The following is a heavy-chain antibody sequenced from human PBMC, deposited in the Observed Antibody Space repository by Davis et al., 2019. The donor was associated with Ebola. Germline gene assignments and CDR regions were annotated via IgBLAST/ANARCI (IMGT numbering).Heavy chain of an antibody. Sequence: PGGSLRLSCAASGFTFSSYWMNWVRQGLGKGLEWVANIKQDGSKKNYVDSVKDRFTISRDNAKNSLFLQMNNLRADDTAVYYCATELNGDAFDVWGRGTMVTVSS. V-gene: IGHV3-7*03. CDR3: ATELNGDAFDV. CDR1: GFTFSSYW. J-gene: IGHJ3*01. D-gene: IGHD1-1*01. CDR2: IKQDGSKK.